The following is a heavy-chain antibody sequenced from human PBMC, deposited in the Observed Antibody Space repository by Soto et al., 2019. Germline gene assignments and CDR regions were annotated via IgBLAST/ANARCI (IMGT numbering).Heavy chain of an antibody. Sequence: QVQLQQWGAGLLKPSETLSLTCAVYGGSSSDYYWGWIRQPPGKGLGWIGEINHRGSTNYNPSLKSRVTISVDTSKNQFSLKLNSVTAADTAVYYCARGLSVSNTFYYYYAMYVWGQGTTVTVSS. CDR3: ARGLSVSNTFYYYYAMYV. CDR1: GGSSSDYY. V-gene: IGHV4-34*01. J-gene: IGHJ6*02. D-gene: IGHD2-8*01. CDR2: INHRGST.